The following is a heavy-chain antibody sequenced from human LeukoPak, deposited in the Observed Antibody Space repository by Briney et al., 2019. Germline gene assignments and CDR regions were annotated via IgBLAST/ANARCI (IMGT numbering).Heavy chain of an antibody. CDR3: AREGGRGNNYGPFDY. J-gene: IGHJ4*02. CDR2: INADKGNT. Sequence: ASVKVSCKASGYTFTSYYIHWVRQAPGQGLESMGWINADKGNTKYSQKFQGRVTITRDTSANTAYMELSGVRSEDTAVYYCAREGGRGNNYGPFDYWGQGTLVTVSS. CDR1: GYTFTSYY. V-gene: IGHV1-3*01. D-gene: IGHD5-18*01.